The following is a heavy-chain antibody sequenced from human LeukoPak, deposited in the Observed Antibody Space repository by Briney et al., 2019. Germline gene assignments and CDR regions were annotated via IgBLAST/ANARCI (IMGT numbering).Heavy chain of an antibody. D-gene: IGHD4-11*01. J-gene: IGHJ6*03. V-gene: IGHV1-24*01. CDR2: FDPKDGET. Sequence: GASVKVSCKVSGFTLSELSMHWVRQAPGKGHEWVGGFDPKDGETVYGGRFRDRVILTDDRSSNTAYMDLSSLGADDTAVYYCATGVYCVTTTCPGHGNYFYFMDVWGEGTTVTV. CDR1: GFTLSELS. CDR3: ATGVYCVTTTCPGHGNYFYFMDV.